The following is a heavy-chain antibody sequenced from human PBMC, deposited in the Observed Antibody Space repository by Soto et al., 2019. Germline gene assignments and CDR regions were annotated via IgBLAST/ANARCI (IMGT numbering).Heavy chain of an antibody. V-gene: IGHV1-18*01. J-gene: IGHJ5*02. CDR2: IATYYNIK. CDR3: ARVVRGVVNWFDP. Sequence: HLVQSGPEVKRPGASITVSCKTSGDTFANFRLSWVRQAPGQGLEWMGWIATYYNIKNYAQKSEGRLTLTTDTSMITAYMELESLGYDDTAVYYCARVVRGVVNWFDPWGQGTLVTVSS. D-gene: IGHD3-10*01. CDR1: GDTFANFR.